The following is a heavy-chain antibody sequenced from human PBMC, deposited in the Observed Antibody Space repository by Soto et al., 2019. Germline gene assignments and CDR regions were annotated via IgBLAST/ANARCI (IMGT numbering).Heavy chain of an antibody. J-gene: IGHJ4*02. CDR1: GFTFSDYG. Sequence: PGGSLRLSCVTSGFTFSDYGMSWVRQAPGAGLEWISVINGGGDTDYADSVKGRFTISRDNSQSTLYLQLNSLRAEDTAVYYCVRPSIQAPGTYWGQGTLVTVSS. CDR2: INGGGDT. V-gene: IGHV3-23*01. CDR3: VRPSIQAPGTY. D-gene: IGHD6-13*01.